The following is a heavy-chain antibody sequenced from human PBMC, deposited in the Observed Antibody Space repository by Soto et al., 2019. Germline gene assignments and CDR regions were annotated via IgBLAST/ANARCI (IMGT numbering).Heavy chain of an antibody. CDR3: AKDGRYCSGGSCYFDY. D-gene: IGHD2-15*01. Sequence: SVKVSCKASGGTFSSYAISWVRQAPGQGLEWMGGIIPIFGTANYAQKFQGRVAITADESTSTAYMELSSLRSEDTAVYYCAKDGRYCSGGSCYFDYWGQGTLVTVSS. V-gene: IGHV1-69*13. CDR2: IIPIFGTA. CDR1: GGTFSSYA. J-gene: IGHJ4*02.